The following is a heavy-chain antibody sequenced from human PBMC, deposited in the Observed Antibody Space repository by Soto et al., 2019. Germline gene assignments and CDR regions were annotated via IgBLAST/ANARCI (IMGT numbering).Heavy chain of an antibody. Sequence: SETLSLTCTVSGGSISSYYWSWIRQPPGKGLEWIGYIYYSGSTNYNPSLKSRVTISVDTSKNQFSLQLSSVTAADTAVYYCARESYYSYGSTPFDYWGQGTLVTVSS. J-gene: IGHJ4*02. CDR2: IYYSGST. D-gene: IGHD5-18*01. CDR3: ARESYYSYGSTPFDY. CDR1: GGSISSYY. V-gene: IGHV4-59*01.